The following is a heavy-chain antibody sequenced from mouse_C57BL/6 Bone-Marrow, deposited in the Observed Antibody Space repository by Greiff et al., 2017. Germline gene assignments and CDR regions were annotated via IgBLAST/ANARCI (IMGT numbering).Heavy chain of an antibody. Sequence: QVQLQQSGAELVKPGASVKISCKASGYAFSSYWMNWVKQRPGKGLEWIGQIYPGDGDTNYNGKFKGKATLTADKSSSTAYMQLSSLTSEDSAVYFCAREEVKITTVNGYFDVWGTGTTVTVSS. CDR2: IYPGDGDT. D-gene: IGHD1-1*01. CDR3: AREEVKITTVNGYFDV. V-gene: IGHV1-80*01. J-gene: IGHJ1*03. CDR1: GYAFSSYW.